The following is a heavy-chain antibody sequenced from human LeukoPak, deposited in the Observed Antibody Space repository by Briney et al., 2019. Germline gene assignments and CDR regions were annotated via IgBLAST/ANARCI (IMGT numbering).Heavy chain of an antibody. CDR1: GLTFNSYW. D-gene: IGHD3-22*01. J-gene: IGHJ5*02. Sequence: GGSLRLSCAASGLTFNSYWMHWVRQAPGKGLVWVSRINSDGSSTSYADSVKGRFTISRDNAKNTLYLQMNSLRAEDTAVYYCARDGFDDSSGYYPTNWFDPWGQGTLVTVSS. CDR3: ARDGFDDSSGYYPTNWFDP. CDR2: INSDGSST. V-gene: IGHV3-74*01.